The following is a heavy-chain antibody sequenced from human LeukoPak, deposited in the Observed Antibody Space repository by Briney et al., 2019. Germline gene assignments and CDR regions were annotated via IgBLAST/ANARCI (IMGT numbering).Heavy chain of an antibody. CDR2: INPSGGNT. CDR1: GYTFTSYY. V-gene: IGHV1-46*01. CDR3: ARDRDWHSPDYFDY. Sequence: ASVKVSCKASGYTFTSYYLHWVRQAPGQGLVWMGIINPSGGNTKYAQKFQGRVTMTRDTSTSTVYMELSSLRSEDTAVYFCARDRDWHSPDYFDYWGQGTLVTVSS. J-gene: IGHJ4*02. D-gene: IGHD2-21*01.